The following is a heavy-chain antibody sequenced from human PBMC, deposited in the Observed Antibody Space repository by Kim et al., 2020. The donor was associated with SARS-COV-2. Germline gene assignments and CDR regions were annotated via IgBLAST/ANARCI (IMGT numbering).Heavy chain of an antibody. D-gene: IGHD3-16*01. J-gene: IGHJ4*02. CDR2: IYYSGST. CDR3: ARARLRSGGCSLDN. CDR1: GGSITNYY. V-gene: IGHV4-59*01. Sequence: SETLSLTCTVSGGSITNYYWSWIRQPPEKGLEWIGYIYYSGSTSYNSSLKGRVTISVDTSTNQFSLKLNSVTVADTAVYYCARARLRSGGCSLDNWGQGTLVIVSP.